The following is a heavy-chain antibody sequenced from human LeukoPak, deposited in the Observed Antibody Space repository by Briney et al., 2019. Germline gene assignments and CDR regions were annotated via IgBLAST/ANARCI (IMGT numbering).Heavy chain of an antibody. V-gene: IGHV3-23*01. CDR2: VSGSGAST. D-gene: IGHD3-16*01. CDR1: GITFTSYA. J-gene: IGHJ4*02. Sequence: PGGSLRLSCAASGITFTSYAMSWVRQDPGKGLEWVSAVSGSGASTYYADSVKGRFTISRDNSKNTLYLQMNSLRAEDTAVYYCAKGVPDGGNFDYWGQGTLVTVSS. CDR3: AKGVPDGGNFDY.